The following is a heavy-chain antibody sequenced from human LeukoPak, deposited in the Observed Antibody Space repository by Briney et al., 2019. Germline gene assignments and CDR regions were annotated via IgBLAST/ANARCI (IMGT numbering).Heavy chain of an antibody. CDR2: IYTSGST. D-gene: IGHD3-22*01. V-gene: IGHV4-61*02. J-gene: IGHJ3*02. CDR3: ARDSQYYYDSSGYYTDAFDI. CDR1: GGSISSGSYY. Sequence: SETLSLTCTVSGGSISSGSYYWSWIRQPAGKGLEGIGRIYTSGSTNYNPSLKSRVTISVDTSKNQFSLKLSSVTAADTAVYYCARDSQYYYDSSGYYTDAFDIWGQGTMVTVSS.